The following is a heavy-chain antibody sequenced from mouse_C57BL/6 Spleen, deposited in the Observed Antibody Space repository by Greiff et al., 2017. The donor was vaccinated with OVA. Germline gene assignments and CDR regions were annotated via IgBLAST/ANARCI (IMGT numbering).Heavy chain of an antibody. V-gene: IGHV1-55*01. D-gene: IGHD2-5*01. CDR3: ARKSNYNFCLDY. Sequence: QVQLQQPGAELVKPGASVKMSCKASGYTFTSYWITWVKQRPGQGLEWIGDIYPGSGSTNYNEKFKSKATLTVDTSSSTAYMQLSSLTSEDSAVYYCARKSNYNFCLDYWGQGTTLTVSA. J-gene: IGHJ2*01. CDR1: GYTFTSYW. CDR2: IYPGSGST.